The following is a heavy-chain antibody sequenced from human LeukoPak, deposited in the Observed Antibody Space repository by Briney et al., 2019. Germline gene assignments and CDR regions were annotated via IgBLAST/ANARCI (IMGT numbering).Heavy chain of an antibody. D-gene: IGHD3-3*01. V-gene: IGHV1-24*01. J-gene: IGHJ4*02. CDR1: GYTLTELS. CDR2: FDPEDGET. CDR3: ARENDFWSGYSYYFDY. Sequence: ASVKVSCKVSGYTLTELSMHWVRQAPGKGLEWMGGFDPEDGETIYAQKFQGRVTMTEDTSTDTAYMELSSLRSEDTAVYYCARENDFWSGYSYYFDYWGQGTLVTVSS.